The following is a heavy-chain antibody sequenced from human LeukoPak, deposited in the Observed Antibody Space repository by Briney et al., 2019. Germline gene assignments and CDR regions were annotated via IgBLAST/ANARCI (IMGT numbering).Heavy chain of an antibody. Sequence: SETLSFTCTVSGGSLSSYYWSWIRQPPGKGLAWIGCIYYSGSTNDNSSLRIRVTIYIDTSKNQFSLKLSYVTAADTAVYYCARSKYSGSYKEFDHWGQGTLVTVSS. J-gene: IGHJ4*02. CDR3: ARSKYSGSYKEFDH. CDR1: GGSLSSYY. V-gene: IGHV4-59*01. D-gene: IGHD1-26*01. CDR2: IYYSGST.